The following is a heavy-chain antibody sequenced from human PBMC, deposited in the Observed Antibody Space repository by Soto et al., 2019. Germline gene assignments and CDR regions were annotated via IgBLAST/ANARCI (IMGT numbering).Heavy chain of an antibody. CDR1: GDSISSSFW. V-gene: IGHV4-4*02. Sequence: SETLSLTCAVSGDSISSSFWWSWVRQPPGKGLEWIGEIYHTESTVYNPSLKSRVTISVDKSKNQFSLNLDSVTAADTAVYYCARYDFGSFDYWGRGILVTVS. CDR2: IYHTEST. CDR3: ARYDFGSFDY. J-gene: IGHJ4*02. D-gene: IGHD4-17*01.